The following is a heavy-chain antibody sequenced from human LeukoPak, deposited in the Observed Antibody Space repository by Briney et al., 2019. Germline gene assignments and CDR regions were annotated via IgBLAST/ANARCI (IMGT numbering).Heavy chain of an antibody. D-gene: IGHD3-16*01. Sequence: GASVKVSCKASGGTFSSYAINWVRQAPGQGLEWMGRVIPILGIANYAQKFQGRVTITADKSTSTAYMEVSSLRSEDTAVYYCARDSYDYVWGSQGQYYYYGMDVWGQGTTVTVSS. V-gene: IGHV1-69*04. CDR2: VIPILGIA. CDR3: ARDSYDYVWGSQGQYYYYGMDV. J-gene: IGHJ6*02. CDR1: GGTFSSYA.